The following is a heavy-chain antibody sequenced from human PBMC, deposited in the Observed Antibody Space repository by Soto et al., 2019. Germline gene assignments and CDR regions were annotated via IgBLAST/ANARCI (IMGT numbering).Heavy chain of an antibody. V-gene: IGHV3-74*01. Sequence: EVQLVESEGGLVQRGGSLRLSCAASGFTFNYYWMHWVRQAPGQGLVWVSHIHSDGSSTTYADSVKGRFTISRDNAKNTLYLQMTSLRAEETAVYYCARGDKGGFDLWGQGTTVTVSS. J-gene: IGHJ3*01. CDR2: IHSDGSST. CDR1: GFTFNYYW. CDR3: ARGDKGGFDL. D-gene: IGHD2-21*02.